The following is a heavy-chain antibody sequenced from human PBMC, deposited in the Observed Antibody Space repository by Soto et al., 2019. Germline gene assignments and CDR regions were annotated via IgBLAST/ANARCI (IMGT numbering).Heavy chain of an antibody. D-gene: IGHD3-10*01. J-gene: IGHJ6*02. CDR2: INHSGST. CDR1: GGSFSGYY. Sequence: SETLSLTCAVYGGSFSGYYWSWIRQPPGKGLEWIGEINHSGSTNYNPSLKSRVTISVDTSKNQFSLKLSSVTAADTAAYYCASLAHYYGSGSSVLNYYYGMDVWGQGTTVTVSS. V-gene: IGHV4-34*01. CDR3: ASLAHYYGSGSSVLNYYYGMDV.